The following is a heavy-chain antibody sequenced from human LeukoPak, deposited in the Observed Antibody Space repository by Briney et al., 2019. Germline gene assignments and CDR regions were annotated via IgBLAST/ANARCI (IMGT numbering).Heavy chain of an antibody. V-gene: IGHV1-69*13. D-gene: IGHD4-11*01. CDR2: IIPIFGTA. Sequence: SVKVSCKASGGTFSSYAISWVRQAPGQGLEWMGGIIPIFGTANYAQKFQGRVTITADESTSTAYMELSSLRSEDTAVYYCARYSNCGIYDAFDIWGQGTMVTVSS. CDR1: GGTFSSYA. J-gene: IGHJ3*02. CDR3: ARYSNCGIYDAFDI.